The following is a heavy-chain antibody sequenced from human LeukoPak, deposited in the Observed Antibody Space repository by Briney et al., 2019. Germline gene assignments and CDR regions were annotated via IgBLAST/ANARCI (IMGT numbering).Heavy chain of an antibody. CDR1: GGSISSYY. CDR2: IYTSGST. CDR3: AREVVPAATFDY. V-gene: IGHV4-4*07. D-gene: IGHD2-2*01. J-gene: IGHJ4*02. Sequence: SETLSLTCTVSGGSISSYYWSWIRQPAGKGLEWIGRIYTSGSTNYNPSLKSRVTISVDRSKNQFSLKLSSVTAADTAVYYCAREVVPAATFDYWGQGTLVTVSS.